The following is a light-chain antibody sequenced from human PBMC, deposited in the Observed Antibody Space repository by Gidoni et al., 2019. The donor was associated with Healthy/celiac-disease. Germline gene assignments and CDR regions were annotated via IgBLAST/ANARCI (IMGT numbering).Light chain of an antibody. CDR3: QAWDSSTAWRV. V-gene: IGLV3-1*01. Sequence: SYELTQPPSVSVSPGQTASITCSGDNLGDKYACWYQQKPGQSPVLVIYQASKRPSGIPERFSGSNSGNTATLTISGTQAMDEADYYCQAWDSSTAWRVFGGGTKLTVL. J-gene: IGLJ2*01. CDR2: QAS. CDR1: NLGDKY.